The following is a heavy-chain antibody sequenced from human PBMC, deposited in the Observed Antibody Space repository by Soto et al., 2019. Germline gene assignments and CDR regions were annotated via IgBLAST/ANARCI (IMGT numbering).Heavy chain of an antibody. CDR1: GGSFSGYY. V-gene: IGHV4-34*01. J-gene: IGHJ4*02. CDR2: INHSGST. CDR3: ARSSDYSXYV. D-gene: IGHD4-4*01. Sequence: SETLSLTCAVYGGSFSGYYWSWIRQPPGKGLEWIGEINHSGSTNYNPSLKSRVTISVDTSKNQFSLKLSSVTAADTAVYYCARSSDYSXYVWGQGTLVTVSS.